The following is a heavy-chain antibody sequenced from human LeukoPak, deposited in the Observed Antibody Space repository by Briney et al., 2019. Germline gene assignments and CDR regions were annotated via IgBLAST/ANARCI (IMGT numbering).Heavy chain of an antibody. Sequence: PGGSLRLSCAASGFALSFHALHWVRQSPGKGLEWVAAISYDGTNKFYADSVKGRFTVSRDNSKNTLYLQMNSLRAEDTALYYCAKDIRYGSGSYYDYYYGMDVWGQGTTVTVSS. J-gene: IGHJ6*02. CDR1: GFALSFHA. CDR2: ISYDGTNK. D-gene: IGHD3-10*01. V-gene: IGHV3-30*04. CDR3: AKDIRYGSGSYYDYYYGMDV.